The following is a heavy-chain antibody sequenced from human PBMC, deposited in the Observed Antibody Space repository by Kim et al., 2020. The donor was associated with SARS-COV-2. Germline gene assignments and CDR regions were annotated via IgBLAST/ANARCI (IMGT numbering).Heavy chain of an antibody. V-gene: IGHV3-53*01. J-gene: IGHJ6*02. CDR3: ARDRAITIGGMDV. Sequence: YADAGKGRFTISRDNAKNTLYLKMNSLRAEDTAVYYCARDRAITIGGMDVWGQGTTVTVSS. D-gene: IGHD3-10*01.